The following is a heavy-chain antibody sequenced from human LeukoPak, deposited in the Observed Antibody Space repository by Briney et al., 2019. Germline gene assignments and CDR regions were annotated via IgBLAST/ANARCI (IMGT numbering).Heavy chain of an antibody. Sequence: GASVKVSCKASGGTFSSYAISWVRQAPGQGLEWMGGIIPIFGTANYAQKFQGRVTITADESTSTAYMELSSLRSEDTAVYYCARFRRDGSGSYLDTVDYWGQGTLVTVSS. CDR1: GGTFSSYA. CDR3: ARFRRDGSGSYLDTVDY. V-gene: IGHV1-69*13. D-gene: IGHD3-10*01. J-gene: IGHJ4*02. CDR2: IIPIFGTA.